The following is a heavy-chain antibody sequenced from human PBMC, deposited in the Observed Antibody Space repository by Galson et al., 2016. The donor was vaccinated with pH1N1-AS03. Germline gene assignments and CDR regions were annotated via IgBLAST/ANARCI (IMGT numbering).Heavy chain of an antibody. Sequence: SVKVSCKASGLTFSSYAISWVRQAPGQGLEWMGGVKGVFRTTNYAQKFQGRITITMDQSTGTAYMEVSSLRAEDTAVYYCATAGTYFDIQRFDYWGQGTPVTVSS. V-gene: IGHV1-69*05. CDR2: VKGVFRTT. J-gene: IGHJ4*02. CDR1: GLTFSSYA. CDR3: ATAGTYFDIQRFDY. D-gene: IGHD3-9*01.